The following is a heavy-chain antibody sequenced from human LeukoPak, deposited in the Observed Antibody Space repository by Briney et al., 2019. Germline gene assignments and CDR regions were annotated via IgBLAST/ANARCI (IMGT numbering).Heavy chain of an antibody. CDR2: IYYSGST. Sequence: SETLSLTCAVYGGSFSGYYWGWIRQPPGKGLEWIGSIYYSGSTYYNPSLKSRVTISVDTSKNQFSLKLSSVTAADTAVYYCARALLISDSSGYYDSHFDYWGQGTLVTVSS. J-gene: IGHJ4*02. V-gene: IGHV4-34*01. CDR1: GGSFSGYY. CDR3: ARALLISDSSGYYDSHFDY. D-gene: IGHD3-22*01.